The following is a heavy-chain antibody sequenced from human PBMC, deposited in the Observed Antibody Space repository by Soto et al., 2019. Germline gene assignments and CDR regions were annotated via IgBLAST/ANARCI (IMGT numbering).Heavy chain of an antibody. V-gene: IGHV1-18*04. CDR3: ARDLRGFCTSANCYGDFDY. CDR2: ISSFNGT. CDR1: GFAFSSYG. D-gene: IGHD2-2*01. Sequence: QGQLVQSGAEVKKSGAAVKVSCKASGFAFSSYGISWVRQAPGQGLEWMGWISSFNGTKYTQKFQGRVTMTTDTTTTTACLEVRGLESDDTTVYYCARDLRGFCTSANCYGDFDYWGQGTLITVSS. J-gene: IGHJ4*02.